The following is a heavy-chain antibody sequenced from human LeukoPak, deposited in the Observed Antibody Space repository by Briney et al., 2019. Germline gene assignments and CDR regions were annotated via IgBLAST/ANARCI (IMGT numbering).Heavy chain of an antibody. CDR1: GGTFSSYA. CDR2: IIPIFGTA. J-gene: IGHJ4*02. Sequence: SVKVSCKASGGTFSSYAISWVRQAPGQGLEWMGRIIPIFGTANYAQKFQGRVTITTDESTSAAYMELSSLRSEDTAVYYCARDHYYDSSGYYYVTPSVFDYGGQGTLVTVSS. V-gene: IGHV1-69*05. CDR3: ARDHYYDSSGYYYVTPSVFDY. D-gene: IGHD3-22*01.